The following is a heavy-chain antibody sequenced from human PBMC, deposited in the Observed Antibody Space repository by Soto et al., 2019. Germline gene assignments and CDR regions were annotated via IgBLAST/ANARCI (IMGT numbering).Heavy chain of an antibody. V-gene: IGHV3-7*01. D-gene: IGHD3-22*01. CDR3: AREWLSPDAFDI. J-gene: IGHJ3*02. CDR1: GFTFSSYW. CDR2: IKQDGSEK. Sequence: LRLSCAASGFTFSSYWMICVRQAPGKGLEWVANIKQDGSEKYYVDSVKGRFTISRDNAKNSLYLQMNSLRAEDTAVYYCAREWLSPDAFDIWGQGTMVTVSS.